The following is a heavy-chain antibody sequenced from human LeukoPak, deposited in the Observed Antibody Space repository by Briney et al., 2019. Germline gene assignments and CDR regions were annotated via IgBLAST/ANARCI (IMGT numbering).Heavy chain of an antibody. D-gene: IGHD5-24*01. CDR1: GGSISSSNW. Sequence: PSGTLSLTCAVSGGSISSSNWWSWVRQPPGKGLEWIGEIYHSGSTNYNPSLKSRVTISVDKSKNQFSLKLSSVTAADTAVYYCAFRRDGYKGGNWFDPWGQGTLVTVSS. J-gene: IGHJ5*02. CDR2: IYHSGST. CDR3: AFRRDGYKGGNWFDP. V-gene: IGHV4-4*02.